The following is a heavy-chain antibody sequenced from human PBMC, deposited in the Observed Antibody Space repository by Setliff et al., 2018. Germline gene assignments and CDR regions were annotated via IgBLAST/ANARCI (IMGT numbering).Heavy chain of an antibody. Sequence: TSETLSLTCTVYGASFSDYYWGWFRQPAGKGLEWIGRIYNDGTTNYNPSLKSRVSISADTSMNHFSLRMTSVSAADTAVYYCAKEHVVISFVTNTHHHYGMDVWGQGATVTVSS. J-gene: IGHJ6*02. CDR1: GASFSDYY. CDR3: AKEHVVISFVTNTHHHYGMDV. D-gene: IGHD2-8*01. CDR2: IYNDGTT. V-gene: IGHV4-4*07.